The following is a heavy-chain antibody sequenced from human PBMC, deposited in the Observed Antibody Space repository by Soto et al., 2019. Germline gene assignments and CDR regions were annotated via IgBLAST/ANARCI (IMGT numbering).Heavy chain of an antibody. J-gene: IGHJ6*02. V-gene: IGHV1-2*04. CDR2: INPNSGGT. Sequence: GASVKVSCKASGYTFTGYYMHWVRQAPGQGLEWMGWINPNSGGTNYAQKFQGWVTMTRDTSISTAYMELSRLRSDDTAVYYCASWSAAGTTPVESGMDVWGQGTTVTVSS. CDR3: ASWSAAGTTPVESGMDV. D-gene: IGHD6-13*01. CDR1: GYTFTGYY.